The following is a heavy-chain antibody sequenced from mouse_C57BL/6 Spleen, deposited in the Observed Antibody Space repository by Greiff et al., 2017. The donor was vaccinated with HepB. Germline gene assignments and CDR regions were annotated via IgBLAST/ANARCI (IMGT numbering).Heavy chain of an antibody. V-gene: IGHV5-4*01. Sequence: DVHLVESGGGLVKPGGSLKLSCAASGFTFSSYAMSWVRQTPEKRLEWVATISDGGSYTYYPDNVKGRFTISRDNAKNNLYLQMSHLKSEDTAMYYCARTDSNYAMDYWGQGTSVTVSS. CDR2: ISDGGSYT. J-gene: IGHJ4*01. CDR1: GFTFSSYA. CDR3: ARTDSNYAMDY. D-gene: IGHD2-5*01.